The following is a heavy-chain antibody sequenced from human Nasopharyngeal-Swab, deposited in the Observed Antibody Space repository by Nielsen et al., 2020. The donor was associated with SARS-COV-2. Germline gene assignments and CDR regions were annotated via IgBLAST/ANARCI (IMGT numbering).Heavy chain of an antibody. V-gene: IGHV3-33*08. CDR2: IWYDGSNK. Sequence: GESLKISCAASGFTFSSYGMHWVRQAPGKGLEWVAVIWYDGSNKYYADSVKGRFTISRDNSKNTLCLQMNSLRAEDTAVYYCARDSSGYYRAPFDYWGQGTLVTVSS. J-gene: IGHJ4*02. D-gene: IGHD3-22*01. CDR1: GFTFSSYG. CDR3: ARDSSGYYRAPFDY.